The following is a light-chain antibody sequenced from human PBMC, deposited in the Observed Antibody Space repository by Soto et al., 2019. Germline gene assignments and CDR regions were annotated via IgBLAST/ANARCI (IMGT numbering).Light chain of an antibody. CDR2: DAS. Sequence: EIQMTQSPSSLSASVEDRIIITCRASQSSSSWLAWYQQKPGKAPKLLIYDASSLESGVPSRFSGSGSGTEFTLTISSLQPDDFATYYCQQYNSYPLVTFGQGTRLEIK. V-gene: IGKV1-5*01. J-gene: IGKJ5*01. CDR1: QSSSSW. CDR3: QQYNSYPLVT.